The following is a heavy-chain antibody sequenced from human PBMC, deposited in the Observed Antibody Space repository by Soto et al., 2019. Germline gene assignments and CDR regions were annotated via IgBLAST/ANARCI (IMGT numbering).Heavy chain of an antibody. V-gene: IGHV4-4*01. CDR3: AREIVTAGGNNYFDP. J-gene: IGHJ5*02. Sequence: SLTCGVSGGTVASSHWWSWVRQSPGRGLEWIGNVYHTGDTNFNPSLQSRVTFSVDKSNNQFSRRLTSVTAADTAVYFCAREIVTAGGNNYFDPWGPGTLVTVSS. CDR1: GGTVASSHW. D-gene: IGHD2-21*02. CDR2: VYHTGDT.